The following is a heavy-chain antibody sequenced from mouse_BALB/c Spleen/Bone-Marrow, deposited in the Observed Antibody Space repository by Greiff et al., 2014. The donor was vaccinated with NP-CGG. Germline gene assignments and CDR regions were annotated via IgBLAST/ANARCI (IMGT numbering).Heavy chain of an antibody. CDR1: GFTFSDYY. J-gene: IGHJ4*01. CDR2: INDGGSYT. CDR3: ARDGNFAMDY. V-gene: IGHV5-4*02. Sequence: EVQLQQSGGGSVKPGGSLKLSCAVSGFTFSDYYMYWVRQNPEKRLEWVATINDGGSYTYYPDSVKGRFTISRDNAKNNLYLQMSSLKSEDTAMYYCARDGNFAMDYWGQGTSVTVSS. D-gene: IGHD2-1*01.